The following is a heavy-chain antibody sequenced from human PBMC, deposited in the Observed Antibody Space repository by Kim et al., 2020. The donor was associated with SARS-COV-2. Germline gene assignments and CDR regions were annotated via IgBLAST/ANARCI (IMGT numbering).Heavy chain of an antibody. V-gene: IGHV3-73*01. J-gene: IGHJ6*02. CDR2: FSP. Sequence: FSPAHSGWVRIRYTISRDDSKNTAYLQMTSLKTEDTAVYYCTRRNQGLDVWGQGTTVTVSS. CDR3: TRRNQGLDV.